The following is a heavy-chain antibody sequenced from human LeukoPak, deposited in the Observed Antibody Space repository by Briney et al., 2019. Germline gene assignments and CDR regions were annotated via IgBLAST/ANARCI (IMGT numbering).Heavy chain of an antibody. V-gene: IGHV3-23*01. J-gene: IGHJ3*01. Sequence: PGGSLRLSCAASGFRFSSYAMSWVRQAPGQGLEWVSTISGSSHSRTDYADSAKGRFTISRDNSQNTLFLQVDTLRVEDTATYYCAKDRSLGRLVHEAFDVWGQGTMVVVSS. CDR3: AKDRSLGRLVHEAFDV. CDR2: ISGSSHSRT. CDR1: GFRFSSYA. D-gene: IGHD3-16*01.